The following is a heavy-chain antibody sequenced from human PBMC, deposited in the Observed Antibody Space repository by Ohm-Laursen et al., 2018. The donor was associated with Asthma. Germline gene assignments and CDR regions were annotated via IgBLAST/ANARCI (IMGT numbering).Heavy chain of an antibody. CDR1: GFTFSSYG. D-gene: IGHD3-3*01. Sequence: SLRLSCAASGFTFSSYGMHWVRQAPGKGLEWVAVIWYDGSNKYYADSVKGRFTISRDNSKNTLYLQMNSLRAEDTAVYYCARELQYYDFWSGYSPGDYYGMDVWGQETTVTVSS. CDR3: ARELQYYDFWSGYSPGDYYGMDV. V-gene: IGHV3-33*01. CDR2: IWYDGSNK. J-gene: IGHJ6*02.